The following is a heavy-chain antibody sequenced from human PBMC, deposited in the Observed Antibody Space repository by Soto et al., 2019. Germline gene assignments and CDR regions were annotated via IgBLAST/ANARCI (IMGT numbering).Heavy chain of an antibody. CDR2: IYPGDSDT. CDR3: ARQGALNYYDSSGCIDY. V-gene: IGHV5-51*01. CDR1: GYSFTSYW. D-gene: IGHD3-22*01. Sequence: PGESLKISCKGSGYSFTSYWTGWVRQMPGKGLEWMGIIYPGDSDTRYSPSFQGQVTISADKSISTVYLQWSSLKASDTAMYYCARQGALNYYDSSGCIDYWGQGTLVTVSS. J-gene: IGHJ4*02.